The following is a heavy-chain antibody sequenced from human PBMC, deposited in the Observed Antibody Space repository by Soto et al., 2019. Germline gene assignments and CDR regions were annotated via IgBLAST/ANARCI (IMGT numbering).Heavy chain of an antibody. CDR3: ARLWGWYVDY. Sequence: SETLSLTCTVSGASISSGVYYWSWIRQPPGKGLEWIGYIYYSGSTNYNPSLKSRVTISVDTSKNQFSLKLSSVTAADTAVYYCARLWGWYVDYWGQGTLVTVSS. J-gene: IGHJ4*02. CDR2: IYYSGST. V-gene: IGHV4-61*08. D-gene: IGHD3-16*01. CDR1: GASISSGVYY.